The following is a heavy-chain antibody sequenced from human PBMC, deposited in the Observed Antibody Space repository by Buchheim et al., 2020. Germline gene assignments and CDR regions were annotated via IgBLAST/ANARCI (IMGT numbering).Heavy chain of an antibody. CDR2: MNPNSGNT. Sequence: QVQLVQSGAEVKKPGASVKVSCKASGYTFTSYDINWVRQATGQGLEWMGWMNPNSGNTGYAQKFQGRVTMTRNTSISTAYIELSSLRSEDTAVYYCARVATVTRRYYYYYYGMDVWGQGTT. D-gene: IGHD4-17*01. CDR1: GYTFTSYD. CDR3: ARVATVTRRYYYYYYGMDV. V-gene: IGHV1-8*01. J-gene: IGHJ6*02.